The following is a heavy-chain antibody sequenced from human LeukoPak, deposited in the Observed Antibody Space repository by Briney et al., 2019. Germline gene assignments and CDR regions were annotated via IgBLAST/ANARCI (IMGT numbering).Heavy chain of an antibody. CDR2: ITYSSSTI. D-gene: IGHD6-19*01. J-gene: IGHJ2*01. V-gene: IGHV3-48*01. CDR1: GFTFSSYS. CDR3: ARSPQQWLVPRHWYFDL. Sequence: GGSLRLSCAASGFTFSSYSMTWVRQAPGKGLEGGSYITYSSSTIYYADSVKGRFTISRDNAKNSLYLQMNSLRVDDTAVYYCARSPQQWLVPRHWYFDLWGRGTLVTVSS.